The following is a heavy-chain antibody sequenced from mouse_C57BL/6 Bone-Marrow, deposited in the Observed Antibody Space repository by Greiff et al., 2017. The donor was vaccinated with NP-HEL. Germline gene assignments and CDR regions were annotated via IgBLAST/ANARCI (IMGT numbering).Heavy chain of an antibody. J-gene: IGHJ3*01. CDR1: GFNIKDDY. Sequence: VQLKQSGAELVRPGASVKLSCTASGFNIKDDYMHWVKQRPEQGLEWIGWIDPENGDTEYASKFQGKATITADTSSNTAYLQLSSLTSEDTAVYYCTTRDYDGPFAYWGQGTLVTVSA. V-gene: IGHV14-4*01. CDR3: TTRDYDGPFAY. CDR2: IDPENGDT. D-gene: IGHD2-4*01.